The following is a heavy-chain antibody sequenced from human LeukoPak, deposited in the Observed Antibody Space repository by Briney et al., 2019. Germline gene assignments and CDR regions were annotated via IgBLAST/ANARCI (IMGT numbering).Heavy chain of an antibody. Sequence: GGSLRLSCAAPGFSFDDYAIHWVRQAPGKGLEWVSLISGDGGSTFYADSVKGRFTISRDNAKNSLYLRMNSLRAEDTALYYCARGGSTGWYSFDYWGQGTLVTVSS. V-gene: IGHV3-43*02. CDR1: GFSFDDYA. CDR2: ISGDGGST. CDR3: ARGGSTGWYSFDY. D-gene: IGHD6-19*01. J-gene: IGHJ4*02.